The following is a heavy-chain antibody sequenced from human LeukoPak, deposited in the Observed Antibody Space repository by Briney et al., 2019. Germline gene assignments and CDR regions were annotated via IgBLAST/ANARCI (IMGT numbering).Heavy chain of an antibody. CDR2: IRSKAYGGTT. Sequence: GGSLRLSCTASGFTFGDNAMSWFRQAPGKGLEWVGFIRSKAYGGTTEHAASVKGRFTISRDDSKSIAYLQMNSLKTEDTAIYYCTFVAGGIDSWGQGTLVTVSS. CDR3: TFVAGGIDS. V-gene: IGHV3-49*03. J-gene: IGHJ4*02. CDR1: GFTFGDNA. D-gene: IGHD6-19*01.